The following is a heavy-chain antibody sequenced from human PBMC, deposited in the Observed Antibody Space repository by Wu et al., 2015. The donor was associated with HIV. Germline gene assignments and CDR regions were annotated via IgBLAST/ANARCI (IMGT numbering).Heavy chain of an antibody. CDR1: GYTFTGDY. CDR2: IIIVFGSI. Sequence: QVQLVQSGAEVKKPGASVKVSCKASGYTFTGDYMHWVRLAPGQGLQWMGRIIIVFGSISYAQRFRDRFTITTDEDRNTVYMTLDSLRSEDTAVYYCASPHSSGSYYMDVWGKGTTVTVSS. V-gene: IGHV1-46*01. D-gene: IGHD6-19*01. CDR3: ASPHSSGSYYMDV. J-gene: IGHJ6*03.